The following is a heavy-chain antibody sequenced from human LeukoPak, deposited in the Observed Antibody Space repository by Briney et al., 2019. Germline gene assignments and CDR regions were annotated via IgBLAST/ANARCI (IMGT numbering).Heavy chain of an antibody. D-gene: IGHD3-10*01. V-gene: IGHV4-59*01. CDR2: IFYTGST. CDR3: ARDIQWFGEYYMDA. CDR1: GGSISSYF. Sequence: SETLSLTCTVSGGSISSYFWSWIRQPPGKGLEWIGYIFYTGSTNYNPSLKSRVTISVDTSKNQFSLKLSSVTAADTAVYYCARDIQWFGEYYMDAWGKGTTVTVSS. J-gene: IGHJ6*03.